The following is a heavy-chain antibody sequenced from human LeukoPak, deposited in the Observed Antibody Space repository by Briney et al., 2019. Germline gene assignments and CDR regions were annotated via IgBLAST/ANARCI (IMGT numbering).Heavy chain of an antibody. J-gene: IGHJ4*02. V-gene: IGHV4-39*01. Sequence: SETLSLTCTVSGGSISSSSYYWGWLRQPPGKGLEWIGSIYYSGSTYYNPSLKSRVTISVDTSKNQFSLKLSSVTAADTAVYYCASRGAYYDSSGYYFAYWGQGTLVTVSS. CDR1: GGSISSSSYY. CDR3: ASRGAYYDSSGYYFAY. D-gene: IGHD3-22*01. CDR2: IYYSGST.